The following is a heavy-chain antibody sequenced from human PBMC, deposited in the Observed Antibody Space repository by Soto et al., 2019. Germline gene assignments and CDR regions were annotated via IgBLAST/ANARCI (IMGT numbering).Heavy chain of an antibody. J-gene: IGHJ4*02. V-gene: IGHV4-4*02. CDR1: GGSVSSSNW. CDR2: IHHSGST. CDR3: ARGNFDY. Sequence: QVQLQESGPGLVKPSGTLSLTCAVSGGSVSSSNWWCWVRQSPGKGLEWIGEIHHSGSTNYNPSLKSRVTISVDRSNNQFSLKLSSVTAADTAVYYCARGNFDYWGQGTLVTLSS.